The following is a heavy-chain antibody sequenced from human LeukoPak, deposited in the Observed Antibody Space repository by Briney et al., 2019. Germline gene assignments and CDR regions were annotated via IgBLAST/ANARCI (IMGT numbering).Heavy chain of an antibody. CDR3: ARGSSTAPESRYFDWLPNWFDP. Sequence: AGGSLRLSCAASGFTFSSYGMHWVRQAPGKGLEWVAFIRYDGSNKYYADSVKGRFTISRDNSKNTLYLQMNSLRAEDTAVYYCARGSSTAPESRYFDWLPNWFDPWGQGTLVTVSS. D-gene: IGHD3-9*01. CDR1: GFTFSSYG. V-gene: IGHV3-30*02. J-gene: IGHJ5*02. CDR2: IRYDGSNK.